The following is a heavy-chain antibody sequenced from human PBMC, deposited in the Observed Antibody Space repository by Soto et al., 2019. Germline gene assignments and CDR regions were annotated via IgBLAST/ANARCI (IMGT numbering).Heavy chain of an antibody. CDR2: TSYDGSNK. CDR1: GFTFSNYA. D-gene: IGHD4-17*01. V-gene: IGHV3-30-3*01. J-gene: IGHJ4*02. Sequence: QVQLVESGGGVVQPGRSLRLSCAGSGFTFSNYAMSWVRQAPGKGLEWVAATSYDGSNKYYADSVKGRFIIPRDNSKSTLDLQMNALRPEDTAVYYCAGVYYGGDSVNNFWGQGTPVTVSS. CDR3: AGVYYGGDSVNNF.